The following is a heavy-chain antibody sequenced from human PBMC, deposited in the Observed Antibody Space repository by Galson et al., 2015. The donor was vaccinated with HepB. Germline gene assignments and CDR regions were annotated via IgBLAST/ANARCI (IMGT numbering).Heavy chain of an antibody. CDR2: IIPIFGTA. D-gene: IGHD1-26*01. CDR3: ARARSVGGTTYMEEFDS. J-gene: IGHJ4*02. V-gene: IGHV1-69*06. Sequence: SVKVSCKASGGTFSSYAITWVRQAPGQGLEWMGGIIPIFGTANYAQEFQGRVTFTADKSTSTAYMELSSLRSEDTAVYYCARARSVGGTTYMEEFDSWGQGTLVTVSS. CDR1: GGTFSSYA.